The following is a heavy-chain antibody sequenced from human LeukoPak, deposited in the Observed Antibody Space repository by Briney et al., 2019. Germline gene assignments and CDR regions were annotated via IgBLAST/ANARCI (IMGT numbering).Heavy chain of an antibody. J-gene: IGHJ6*04. CDR2: IIPIFGTA. V-gene: IGHV1-69*13. CDR3: ARGIWDCSGGSCYSDYYYGMDV. D-gene: IGHD2-15*01. CDR1: GGTFSSYA. Sequence: GASVTVSCKASGGTFSSYAISWVRQAPGQGLEWVGGIIPIFGTANYAQKFQGRVTITADESTSTAYMELSSLRSEDTAVYYCARGIWDCSGGSCYSDYYYGMDVWGKGTTVTVSS.